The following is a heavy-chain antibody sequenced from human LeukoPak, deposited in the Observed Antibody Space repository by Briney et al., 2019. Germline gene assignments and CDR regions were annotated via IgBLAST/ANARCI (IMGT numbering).Heavy chain of an antibody. CDR1: GGSISSYY. CDR2: IYYSGST. V-gene: IGHV4-59*07. Sequence: SDTLSLTCAVSGGSISSYYWSWIRQPPGKGLEWIGYIYYSGSTNYNPSLKSRVTISVDKSKNQFSLKLSSVTAADTAVYYCARGYSYGYYNWFDPWGQGTLVTVCS. D-gene: IGHD5-18*01. J-gene: IGHJ5*02. CDR3: ARGYSYGYYNWFDP.